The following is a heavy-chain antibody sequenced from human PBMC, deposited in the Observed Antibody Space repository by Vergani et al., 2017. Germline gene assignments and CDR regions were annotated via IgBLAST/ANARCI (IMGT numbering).Heavy chain of an antibody. CDR2: ISWNSNSI. J-gene: IGHJ5*02. D-gene: IGHD6-6*01. CDR3: AKDLGTSSGGDWFDP. V-gene: IGHV3-9*02. Sequence: EVQLEESGGGLVLPGRSLRLSCVASGFTSAGYAMHWVRQAPGKGLEWVSGISWNSNSIGYADSVKGRFTISRDNAKNSLYLQMNSLRAEDTAVYYCAKDLGTSSGGDWFDPWGQGTLVTVSS. CDR1: GFTSAGYA.